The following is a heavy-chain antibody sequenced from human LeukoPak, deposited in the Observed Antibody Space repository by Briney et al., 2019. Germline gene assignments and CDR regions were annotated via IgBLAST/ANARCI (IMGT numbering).Heavy chain of an antibody. CDR3: ARDGQQPEDTGDGGWFDP. CDR1: AFSSSSCN. Sequence: GGALRLFSAAAAFSSSSCNMNCVLRAPRGGLVGGLAISSSSSYTYYADSVKGRFTISRDNAKNSLYLQMNSLRAEDTAVYYCARDGQQPEDTGDGGWFDPWGQGTLVTVSS. CDR2: ISSSSSYT. J-gene: IGHJ5*02. D-gene: IGHD6-13*01. V-gene: IGHV3-21*01.